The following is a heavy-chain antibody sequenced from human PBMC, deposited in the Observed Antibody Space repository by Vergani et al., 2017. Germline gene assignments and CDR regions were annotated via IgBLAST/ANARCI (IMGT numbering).Heavy chain of an antibody. CDR1: GFTFSSYS. Sequence: EVQLVESGGGLVQPGGSLRLSCAASGFTFSSYSMNWVRQAPGKGLEWVSAISGSGGSTYYADSVKGRFTISRDNSKNTLYLQMNSLRAEDTAVYYCAKGGVYSGSYFAYWGQGTLVTVSS. CDR3: AKGGVYSGSYFAY. J-gene: IGHJ4*02. V-gene: IGHV3-23*04. D-gene: IGHD1-26*01. CDR2: ISGSGGST.